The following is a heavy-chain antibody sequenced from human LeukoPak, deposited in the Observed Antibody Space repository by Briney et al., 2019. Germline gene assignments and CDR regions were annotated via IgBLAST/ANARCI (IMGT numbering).Heavy chain of an antibody. CDR1: GFTFSSYA. CDR2: ISDSGGST. J-gene: IGHJ4*02. CDR3: AKRSIKWEQQSGSRD. Sequence: GGSLRLSCAASGFTFSSYAMSWVRQAPGKGLEWVSGISDSGGSTYYTDSVKGRFTISRDNSKNTLYLQMNSLKAEDTAVYYCAKRSIKWEQQSGSRDWGQGTLVTVSS. D-gene: IGHD1-26*01. V-gene: IGHV3-23*01.